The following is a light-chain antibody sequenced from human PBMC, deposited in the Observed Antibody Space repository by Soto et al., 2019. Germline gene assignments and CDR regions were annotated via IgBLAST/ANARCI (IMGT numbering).Light chain of an antibody. CDR1: QSLSGNY. CDR2: RAS. Sequence: NVFTHSPGTLSFSPVQRATLSCRASQSLSGNYLAWYQQKPGQAPRVLIYRASIRATGISDRFSGSGSGTDFTLTISRLEPEDFAVYYCQHYGASPWTFGQGTKVDIK. CDR3: QHYGASPWT. J-gene: IGKJ1*01. V-gene: IGKV3-20*01.